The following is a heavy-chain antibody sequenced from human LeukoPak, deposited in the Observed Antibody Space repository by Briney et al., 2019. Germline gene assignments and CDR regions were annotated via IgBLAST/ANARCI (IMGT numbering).Heavy chain of an antibody. CDR1: GFTFSSYW. CDR3: VRVPQLALFDY. J-gene: IGHJ4*02. CDR2: INSDGSST. Sequence: GGSLGLSCAASGFTFSSYWMHWVRQAPGKGLVWVSRINSDGSSTNYADSVKGRITISRDNAKNTLYLQMNSLRAEDTAVYYCVRVPQLALFDYWGQGTLVTVSS. D-gene: IGHD4/OR15-4a*01. V-gene: IGHV3-74*01.